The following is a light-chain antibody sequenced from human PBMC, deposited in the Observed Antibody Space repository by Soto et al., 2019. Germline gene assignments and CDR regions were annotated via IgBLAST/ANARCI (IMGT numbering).Light chain of an antibody. J-gene: IGKJ4*01. V-gene: IGKV3-20*01. CDR2: GAS. CDR1: RSVSSY. Sequence: EIVLTQSPATLSLSPGERATLSCRASRSVSSYLAWYQQKPGQAPRLLIYGASNRATGIPDRFSGSGSGTDFTLTISRLEPEDFAVYYCEYYGSSITFAGGTKVDIK. CDR3: EYYGSSIT.